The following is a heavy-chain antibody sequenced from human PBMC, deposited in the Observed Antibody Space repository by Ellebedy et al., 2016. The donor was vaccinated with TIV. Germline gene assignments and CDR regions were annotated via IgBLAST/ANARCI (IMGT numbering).Heavy chain of an antibody. CDR3: NTGWAFDD. CDR2: IQSRSEGGTV. J-gene: IGHJ3*01. CDR1: GLPVTNAW. V-gene: IGHV3-15*05. Sequence: GGSLRLSXEASGLPVTNAWMTWVRQAPGKGLEWIGRIQSRSEGGTVAYAAPVQGRFIISRDESENKLYLQMHSLRTEDTGIYYCNTGWAFDDWGQGTRVTVSS.